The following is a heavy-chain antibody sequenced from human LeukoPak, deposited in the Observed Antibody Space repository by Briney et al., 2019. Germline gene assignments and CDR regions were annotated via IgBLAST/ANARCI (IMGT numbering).Heavy chain of an antibody. D-gene: IGHD6-19*01. CDR1: GGSISSHY. J-gene: IGHJ5*02. V-gene: IGHV4-4*07. Sequence: RSSETLSLTCTVSGGSISSHYWSWIRQPAGKGLEWIGRIYTSGSTNYNPSLKSRVTISVDTSKNQFSLKLSSVTAADTAVYYCARRGYSSGWYSPNWFDPWGQGTLVTVSS. CDR3: ARRGYSSGWYSPNWFDP. CDR2: IYTSGST.